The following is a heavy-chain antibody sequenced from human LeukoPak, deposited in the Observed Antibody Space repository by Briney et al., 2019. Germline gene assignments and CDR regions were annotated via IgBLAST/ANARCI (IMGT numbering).Heavy chain of an antibody. J-gene: IGHJ4*02. CDR3: ARDIAYDSSGYYSPHFDY. D-gene: IGHD3-22*01. Sequence: GGSLRLSCAASGFTFSTYAMSWVRQAPGKGLEWVSGIVGSGVTTYYADSVKGRFTISRDNSKNTLYLQMNSLRAEDTAVYYCARDIAYDSSGYYSPHFDYWGQGTLVTVSS. V-gene: IGHV3-23*01. CDR2: IVGSGVTT. CDR1: GFTFSTYA.